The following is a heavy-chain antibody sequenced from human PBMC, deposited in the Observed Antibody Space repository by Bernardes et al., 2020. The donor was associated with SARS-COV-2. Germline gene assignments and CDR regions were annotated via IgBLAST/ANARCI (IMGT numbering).Heavy chain of an antibody. CDR3: ARWPESTRQFDY. Sequence: GGSLRLSCAASGFLFSDYAMTWVRQAPGKVLEWVSGINGGGGDTYYADSVKGRFTISRDNSKNTLYLQMNSLRAEDTAVYYCARWPESTRQFDYWGQGTLVTVSS. CDR2: INGGGGDT. CDR1: GFLFSDYA. V-gene: IGHV3-23*01. D-gene: IGHD1-1*01. J-gene: IGHJ4*02.